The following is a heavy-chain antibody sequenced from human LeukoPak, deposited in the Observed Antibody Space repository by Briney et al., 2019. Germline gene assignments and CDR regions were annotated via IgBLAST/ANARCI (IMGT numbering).Heavy chain of an antibody. J-gene: IGHJ6*02. CDR2: IDLSSSTL. CDR3: ARGHYGLDV. CDR1: GFRFSGYY. Sequence: GGSLRLSCAAFGFRFSGYYMSWVRQAPGKGLEWISYIDLSSSTLYYGDSVKGRFTISRDNAKNSVYLQMNSLRAEDTAVYYCARGHYGLDVWGQGTTVTVSS. V-gene: IGHV3-11*01.